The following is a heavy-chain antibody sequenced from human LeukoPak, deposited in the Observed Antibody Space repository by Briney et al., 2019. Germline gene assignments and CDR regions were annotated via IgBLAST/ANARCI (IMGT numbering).Heavy chain of an antibody. CDR2: FDPEDGET. CDR3: ATPYYTKPFDI. V-gene: IGHV1-24*01. CDR1: GYTLTELS. J-gene: IGHJ3*02. Sequence: GASVNVSCKVSGYTLTELSMHWVGQAPGKGLEWMGGFDPEDGETIYAQKFQGRVTMTEDTSTDTAYMELSSLRSEDTAVYYCATPYYTKPFDIWGQGTMVTVSS. D-gene: IGHD2-8*01.